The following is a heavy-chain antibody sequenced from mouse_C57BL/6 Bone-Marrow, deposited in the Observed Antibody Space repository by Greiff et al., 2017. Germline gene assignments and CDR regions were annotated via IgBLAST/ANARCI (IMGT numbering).Heavy chain of an antibody. Sequence: VQLQQSGAELVRPGASVKLSCTASGFNIKDDYMHWVKQRPEQGLEWIGWIDPENGDTEYASKFQGKATITADTSSNTADLQLISLTTEDTAVYYCTTYGSSLWYFDVWGSGTTVTVSA. D-gene: IGHD1-1*01. CDR1: GFNIKDDY. CDR2: IDPENGDT. CDR3: TTYGSSLWYFDV. V-gene: IGHV14-4*01. J-gene: IGHJ1*01.